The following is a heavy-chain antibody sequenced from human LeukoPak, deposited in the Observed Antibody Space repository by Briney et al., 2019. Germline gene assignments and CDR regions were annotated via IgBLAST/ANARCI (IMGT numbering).Heavy chain of an antibody. J-gene: IGHJ4*02. Sequence: GGSLRLSCAASGFIFSSYAMSWVRQAPGKGLEWVSSISGSGTNTYYADSVKGRFTISRDNSKNTLYLQMNSLRAEDTAVYYCAKEHARGFDYWGQGTLVTVSS. CDR3: AKEHARGFDY. CDR1: GFIFSSYA. V-gene: IGHV3-23*01. D-gene: IGHD3-10*01. CDR2: ISGSGTNT.